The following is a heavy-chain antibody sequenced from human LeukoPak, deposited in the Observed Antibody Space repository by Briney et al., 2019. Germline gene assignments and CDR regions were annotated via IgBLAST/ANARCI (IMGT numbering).Heavy chain of an antibody. V-gene: IGHV3-30*04. CDR3: ARSRRFRDSGMDY. J-gene: IGHJ4*02. Sequence: HPGGSLRLSCAASGFTFSSYAMHWVRQARGKGVEWVAVISYEGSNKYYADSVKGRFTISRDNSKNTLYLQMNSLRAEDTAVYYCARSRRFRDSGMDYWGQGTLVTVSS. CDR1: GFTFSSYA. CDR2: ISYEGSNK. D-gene: IGHD6-25*01.